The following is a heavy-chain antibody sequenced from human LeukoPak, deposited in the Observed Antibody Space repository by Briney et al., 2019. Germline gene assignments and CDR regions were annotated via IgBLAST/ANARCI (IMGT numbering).Heavy chain of an antibody. CDR3: ARGDSSSSWLFNYYYYYGMDV. Sequence: ASVKVSCKASGYTFTSYDINWVRQATGQGLEWMGWMNPNSGNTGYAQKFQGRATMTRNTSISTAYMELSSLRSEDTAVYYCARGDSSSSWLFNYYYYYGMDVWGQGTTVTVSS. V-gene: IGHV1-8*01. J-gene: IGHJ6*02. D-gene: IGHD6-13*01. CDR1: GYTFTSYD. CDR2: MNPNSGNT.